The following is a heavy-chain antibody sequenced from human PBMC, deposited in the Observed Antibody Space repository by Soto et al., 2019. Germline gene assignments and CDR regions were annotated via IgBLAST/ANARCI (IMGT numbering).Heavy chain of an antibody. CDR1: GYTLTELS. Sequence: ASVKVSCKVSGYTLTELSMHWVRQAPGKGLEWMGGFDPEDGETIYAQKFQGRVTMTRNTSISTAYMELSSLRSEDTAVYYCARTFPTRTAYYDFWSGYYAPNYYYYYYMDVWGKGTTVTVSS. J-gene: IGHJ6*03. CDR2: FDPEDGET. D-gene: IGHD3-3*01. V-gene: IGHV1-24*01. CDR3: ARTFPTRTAYYDFWSGYYAPNYYYYYYMDV.